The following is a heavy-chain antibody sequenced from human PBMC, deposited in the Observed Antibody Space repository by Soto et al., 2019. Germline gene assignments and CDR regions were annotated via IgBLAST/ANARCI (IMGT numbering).Heavy chain of an antibody. Sequence: QITLKESGPTLVKPTQTLTLSCTFSGFSFSTSGVGVGWIRQPPGKALEWLALIYWDDDKRYRPSLKSRLTITKDTSKNQAVLTMTNLDPVDTATYYCAHRCRSFARGVGFDIWGQGTMVTVSS. CDR2: IYWDDDK. D-gene: IGHD3-9*01. V-gene: IGHV2-5*02. J-gene: IGHJ3*02. CDR3: AHRCRSFARGVGFDI. CDR1: GFSFSTSGVG.